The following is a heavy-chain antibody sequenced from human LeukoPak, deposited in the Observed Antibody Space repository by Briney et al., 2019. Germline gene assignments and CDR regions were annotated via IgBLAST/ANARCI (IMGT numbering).Heavy chain of an antibody. CDR1: GGSISSGSYY. Sequence: SETLSLTCTVSGGSISSGSYYWSWIRQPAGKGLEWIGHIYTSGSTNYNPSLKSRVTISVDTSKNQFSLKLSSVTAADTAVYYCARDKGYYYDSRSNDAFDIWGRGTMVTVSS. CDR2: IYTSGST. D-gene: IGHD3-22*01. J-gene: IGHJ3*02. CDR3: ARDKGYYYDSRSNDAFDI. V-gene: IGHV4-61*09.